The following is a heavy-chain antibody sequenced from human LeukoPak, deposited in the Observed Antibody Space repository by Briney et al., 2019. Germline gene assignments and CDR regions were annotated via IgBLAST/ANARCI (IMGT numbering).Heavy chain of an antibody. CDR2: IYYSGST. CDR1: GGSISSYY. J-gene: IGHJ5*02. V-gene: IGHV4-59*12. CDR3: ARSPGDYDFWSGYYTGNGLNWFDP. Sequence: SETLSLTCTVSGGSISSYYWSWIRQPPGKGLGWIGYIYYSGSTNYNPSLKSRVTISVDTSKNQFSLKLSCVTAADTAVYYCARSPGDYDFWSGYYTGNGLNWFDPWGQGTLVTVSS. D-gene: IGHD3-3*01.